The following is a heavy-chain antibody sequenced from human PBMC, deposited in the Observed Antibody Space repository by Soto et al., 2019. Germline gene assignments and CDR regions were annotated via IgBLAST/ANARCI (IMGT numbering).Heavy chain of an antibody. CDR3: AKDPRVHYYGSGSSSY. V-gene: IGHV3-23*01. CDR1: GFVFSSYA. D-gene: IGHD3-10*01. J-gene: IGHJ4*02. Sequence: GGSLRLSCAASGFVFSSYAISWVRQAPGKGLEWVSTISVSGGNTYYADSVKGRFTISRDNSKNTLYLQMNSLRAEDTALYYCAKDPRVHYYGSGSSSYWGQGTLVTVSS. CDR2: ISVSGGNT.